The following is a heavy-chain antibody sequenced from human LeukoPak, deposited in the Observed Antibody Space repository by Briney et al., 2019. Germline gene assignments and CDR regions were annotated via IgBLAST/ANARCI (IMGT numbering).Heavy chain of an antibody. Sequence: PGGSLRLPRAASGFTFSSYAMSWVRQAPGKGLEWVSAISGSGGSTYYADSVKGRFTISRDNSKNTLYLQMNSLRAEDTAVYYCASPGYNYFVGYWGQGTLVTVSS. V-gene: IGHV3-23*01. CDR3: ASPGYNYFVGY. CDR2: ISGSGGST. J-gene: IGHJ4*02. CDR1: GFTFSSYA. D-gene: IGHD5-24*01.